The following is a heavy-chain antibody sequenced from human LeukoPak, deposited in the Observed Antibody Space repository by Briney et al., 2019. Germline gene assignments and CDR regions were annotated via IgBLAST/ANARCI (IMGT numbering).Heavy chain of an antibody. CDR2: IIPIFGTA. CDR1: GGTFSSYA. D-gene: IGHD3-22*01. V-gene: IGHV1-69*05. J-gene: IGHJ3*02. Sequence: ASVKVSCKASGGTFSSYAISWVRQAPGQGLEWMGRIIPIFGTANYAQKFQGRVTITTDESTSTAYMEQSSLRSEDTAVYYCASGYYDSSGYYDDAFDIWGQGTMVTVSS. CDR3: ASGYYDSSGYYDDAFDI.